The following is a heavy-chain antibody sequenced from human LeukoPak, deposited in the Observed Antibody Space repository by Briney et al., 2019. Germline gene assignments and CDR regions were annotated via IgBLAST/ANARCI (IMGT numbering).Heavy chain of an antibody. CDR3: AKSNGYGLIDI. J-gene: IGHJ3*02. D-gene: IGHD3-22*01. V-gene: IGHV4-38-2*02. CDR1: GYSISSGHY. Sequence: KSSETLSLTCTVSGYSISSGHYWGWIRQPPGKGLEWIGSMYHSGSTYYNPPLKSRVTISLDTSRNQFSLKLNSVTAADTAVYYCAKSNGYGLIDIWGQGTMVTVSS. CDR2: MYHSGST.